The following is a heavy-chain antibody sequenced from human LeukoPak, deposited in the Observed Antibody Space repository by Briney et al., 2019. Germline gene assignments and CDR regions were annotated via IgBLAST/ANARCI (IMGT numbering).Heavy chain of an antibody. CDR3: ARTFENTYGDY. J-gene: IGHJ4*01. CDR2: INVDGTTT. CDR1: GFSFSTYW. Sequence: GGSLRLSCAASGFSFSTYWMHWVRQAPGKGLVWVSRINVDGTTTTYADSVKGRFTISRDNAKNTLYLQMNSLRGEDTAVYYCARTFENTYGDYWGHGTLVTVSS. V-gene: IGHV3-74*01. D-gene: IGHD5-18*01.